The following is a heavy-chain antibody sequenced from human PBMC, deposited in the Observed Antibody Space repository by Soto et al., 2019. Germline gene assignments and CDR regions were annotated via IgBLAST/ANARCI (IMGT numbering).Heavy chain of an antibody. D-gene: IGHD6-19*01. CDR2: ISAYNGNT. V-gene: IGHV1-18*01. CDR1: GYTFTSYG. Sequence: ASVKVSCKASGYTFTSYGISWVRQAPGQGLEWMGWISAYNGNTNYAQKLQGRVTMTTDTSTSTAYMELRSLRSDDTAVYYCTYSSGKKSSYYYMDVWGKGTTVTVS. CDR3: TYSSGKKSSYYYMDV. J-gene: IGHJ6*03.